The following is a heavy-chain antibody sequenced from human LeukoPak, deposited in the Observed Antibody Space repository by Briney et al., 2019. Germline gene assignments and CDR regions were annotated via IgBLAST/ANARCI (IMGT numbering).Heavy chain of an antibody. J-gene: IGHJ4*02. CDR3: ARHPHLDY. CDR1: GASISSSSYY. Sequence: PSETLSLTCTVSGASISSSSYYWGWIRQPPGKGLEWIASIIYSGRTYYNPSLKSRVTISVDTSKNQLCRKLTSMTAADTAVYYCARHPHLDYWGQGILVTVSS. V-gene: IGHV4-39*01. CDR2: IIYSGRT.